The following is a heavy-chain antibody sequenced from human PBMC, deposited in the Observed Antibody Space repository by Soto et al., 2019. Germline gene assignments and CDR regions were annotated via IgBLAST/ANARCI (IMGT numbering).Heavy chain of an antibody. V-gene: IGHV3-53*01. Sequence: EVQLVESGGGVIQPGGALRLSCEASGVTASSNFMSWVRQAPGKGLELVSILYSGGSKYYPDSVKGRFTISSDNSKNTLYIQMNSLRAEATAVYYCASGYNSGWPDDWGQGSLVTVSS. CDR3: ASGYNSGWPDD. CDR1: GVTASSNF. CDR2: LYSGGSK. D-gene: IGHD6-25*01. J-gene: IGHJ4*02.